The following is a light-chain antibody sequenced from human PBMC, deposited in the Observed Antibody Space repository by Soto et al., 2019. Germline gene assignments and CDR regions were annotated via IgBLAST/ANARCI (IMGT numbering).Light chain of an antibody. J-gene: IGKJ5*01. V-gene: IGKV1-39*01. CDR1: QNINNY. CDR3: QQANSFPIT. Sequence: DIQMTQSPSSLSASVGVRVTITCRASQNINNYLNWYQQKPGKAPKLMIYAASTLQRGVPSRFSGSVSGTDFTLTISSLQPEDFATYYCQQANSFPITFGQGTRLEIK. CDR2: AAS.